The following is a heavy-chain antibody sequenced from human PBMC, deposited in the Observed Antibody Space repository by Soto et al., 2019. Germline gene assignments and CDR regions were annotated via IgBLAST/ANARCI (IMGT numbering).Heavy chain of an antibody. CDR1: GYTFTSYG. CDR2: ISAYKGNT. J-gene: IGHJ5*02. V-gene: IGHV1-18*01. Sequence: GASVKVSCKASGYTFTSYGISWVRQAPGQGLEWMGWISAYKGNTKYAQKLQGRVTMTTDTSTSTAYMELRSLRSDDTAVYYCARGLLWFGENWFDPWGQGTLVTVSS. CDR3: ARGLLWFGENWFDP. D-gene: IGHD3-10*01.